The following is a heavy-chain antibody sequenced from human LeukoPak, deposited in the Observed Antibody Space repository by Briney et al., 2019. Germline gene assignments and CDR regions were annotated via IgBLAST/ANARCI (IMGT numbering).Heavy chain of an antibody. D-gene: IGHD6-13*01. Sequence: WASVKVSCKASGGTFSSYAISWVRQAPGQGLEWMGGIIPIFGTANYAQKFQGRVTITTDESTTTAYMELSGLRSEDTAVYYCATYSSSWYQGWFDPWDQGTLVTVSS. CDR3: ATYSSSWYQGWFDP. CDR2: IIPIFGTA. J-gene: IGHJ5*02. V-gene: IGHV1-69*05. CDR1: GGTFSSYA.